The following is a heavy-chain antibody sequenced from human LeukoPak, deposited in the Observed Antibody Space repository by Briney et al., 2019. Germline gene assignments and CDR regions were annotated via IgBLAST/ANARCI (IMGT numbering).Heavy chain of an antibody. V-gene: IGHV4-31*03. D-gene: IGHD4-17*01. J-gene: IGHJ6*02. Sequence: SQTLSLTCTVSGGSISSGGYYWSWIRQHPGKGLEWIGCIYYSGSTYYNPSLKSRVTISVDTSKNQFSLKLSSVTAADTAVYYCASLYGDYATDYYGMDVWGQGTTVTVSS. CDR1: GGSISSGGYY. CDR2: IYYSGST. CDR3: ASLYGDYATDYYGMDV.